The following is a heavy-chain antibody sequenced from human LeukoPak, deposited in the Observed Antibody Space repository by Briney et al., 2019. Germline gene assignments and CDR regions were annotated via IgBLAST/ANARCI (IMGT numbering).Heavy chain of an antibody. CDR3: ARVNVGNSLFDY. CDR2: ISAYNGNT. D-gene: IGHD4-23*01. V-gene: IGHV1-18*04. Sequence: ASVKVSCKASGYIFSDYYMHWVRQAPGQGLVWMGWISAYNGNTNYAQKLQGRVTMTTDTSTSTAYMELRSLRSDDTAVYYCARVNVGNSLFDYWGQGTLVTVSS. J-gene: IGHJ4*02. CDR1: GYIFSDYY.